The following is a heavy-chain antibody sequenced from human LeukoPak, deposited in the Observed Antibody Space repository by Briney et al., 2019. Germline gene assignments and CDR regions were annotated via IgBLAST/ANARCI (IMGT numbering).Heavy chain of an antibody. CDR2: MNPNSGNT. V-gene: IGHV1-8*01. CDR3: AKDQGSGERLGLWNY. J-gene: IGHJ4*02. D-gene: IGHD6-19*01. Sequence: ASVKVSCKASGYTFTSYDINWVRQATGQGLEWMGWMNPNSGNTGYAQKFQGRVTMTRNTSISTAYMELSSLRSEDTALYYCAKDQGSGERLGLWNYWGQGTLVTVSS. CDR1: GYTFTSYD.